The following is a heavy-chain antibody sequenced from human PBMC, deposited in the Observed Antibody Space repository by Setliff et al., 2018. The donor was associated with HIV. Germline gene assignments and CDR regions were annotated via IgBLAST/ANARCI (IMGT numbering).Heavy chain of an antibody. J-gene: IGHJ6*02. V-gene: IGHV4-61*02. D-gene: IGHD7-27*01. CDR3: ARDLGPGLYYYGMDV. Sequence: SETLSLTCTVSGGSISSGSYYWSWIRQPAGKGLEWIGRIYTSGSTNYNPSLKSRVTISVDTSKNQFSLKLSSVTAADTAVYYCARDLGPGLYYYGMDVWGQGTTVTVSS. CDR2: IYTSGST. CDR1: GGSISSGSYY.